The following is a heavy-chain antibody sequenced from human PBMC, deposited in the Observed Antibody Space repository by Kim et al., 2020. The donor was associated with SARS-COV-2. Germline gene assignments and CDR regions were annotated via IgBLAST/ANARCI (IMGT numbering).Heavy chain of an antibody. CDR3: ARGVRFGELLSPFDY. D-gene: IGHD3-10*01. J-gene: IGHJ4*02. Sequence: PSLKSRVTISVDTSKNQFSLKLSSVTAADTAVYYCARGVRFGELLSPFDYWGQGTLVTVSS. V-gene: IGHV4-34*01.